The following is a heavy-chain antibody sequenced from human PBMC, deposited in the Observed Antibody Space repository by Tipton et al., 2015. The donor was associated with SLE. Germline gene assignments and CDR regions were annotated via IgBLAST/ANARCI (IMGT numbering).Heavy chain of an antibody. Sequence: VQLVQSGGGLVQPGGSLRLSCAASGFTVSSNYMSWVRQAPGKGLEWVSVIYSGGSTYYADSVKGRFTISRHNSKNTLYLQMNSLRAEDTAVYYCARGLYSGSYSYYFDYWGQGTLVTVSS. J-gene: IGHJ4*02. CDR3: ARGLYSGSYSYYFDY. CDR1: GFTVSSNY. CDR2: IYSGGST. V-gene: IGHV3-53*04. D-gene: IGHD1-26*01.